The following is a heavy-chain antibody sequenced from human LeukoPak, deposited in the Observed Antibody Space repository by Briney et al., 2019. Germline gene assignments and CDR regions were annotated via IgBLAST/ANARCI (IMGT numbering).Heavy chain of an antibody. J-gene: IGHJ4*02. D-gene: IGHD6-13*01. CDR1: GFTFSSYA. CDR3: AKTPDLIAAAAPALPDY. CDR2: ISGSGGST. V-gene: IGHV3-23*01. Sequence: PGGSLRLSCAASGFTFSSYAMSWVRQAPGKGLEWVSAISGSGGSTYYADSVKGRLTISRDNSKNTLYLQMNSLRAEDTAVYYCAKTPDLIAAAAPALPDYWGQGTLVTVSS.